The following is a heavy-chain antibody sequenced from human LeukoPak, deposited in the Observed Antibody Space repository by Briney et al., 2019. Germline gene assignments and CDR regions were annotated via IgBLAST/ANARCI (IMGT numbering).Heavy chain of an antibody. D-gene: IGHD2-15*01. V-gene: IGHV3-33*08. Sequence: GRSLRLSCAASGFTFSSYGMHWVRQAPGKGLEWVAIIWSDGSNEVYIESVKGRFTISRDNSKNTLYLHMNSLRGEDTAMYFCARGCGGGPGCYILDYWGQGTLVTVSS. CDR3: ARGCGGGPGCYILDY. J-gene: IGHJ4*02. CDR2: IWSDGSNE. CDR1: GFTFSSYG.